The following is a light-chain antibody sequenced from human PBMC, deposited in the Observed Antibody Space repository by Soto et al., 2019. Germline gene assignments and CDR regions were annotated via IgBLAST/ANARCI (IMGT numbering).Light chain of an antibody. Sequence: SVLTQPPSASGSPGQAISISCTGTSSDVGGYNYVSWYQQHPGQAPRLMISEVTNRPSGVSNRFSGSKSGNTASLTISGLRAEDEADYYCNSYTSNNPYVFGTGSKVTVL. V-gene: IGLV2-14*01. CDR1: SSDVGGYNY. J-gene: IGLJ1*01. CDR3: NSYTSNNPYV. CDR2: EVT.